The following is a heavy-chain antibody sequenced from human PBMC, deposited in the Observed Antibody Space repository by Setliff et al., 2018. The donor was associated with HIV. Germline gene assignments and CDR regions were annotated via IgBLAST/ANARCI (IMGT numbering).Heavy chain of an antibody. CDR2: IYPDDSDT. J-gene: IGHJ3*02. CDR3: ARIWFGAQDAFDI. V-gene: IGHV5-51*01. D-gene: IGHD3-10*01. CDR1: GYSFPNYW. Sequence: GESLTISCKGSGYSFPNYWIGWVRQMPGKGLEWMGIIYPDDSDTRYSPSFQGQVTISADKSISTAYLQWSSLKASDTAMYYCARIWFGAQDAFDIWGQGTMVTVS.